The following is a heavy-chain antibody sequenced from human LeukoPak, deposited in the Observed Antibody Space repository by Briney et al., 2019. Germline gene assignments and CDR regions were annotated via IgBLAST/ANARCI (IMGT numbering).Heavy chain of an antibody. CDR2: IRSKAYGGTT. V-gene: IGHV3-49*04. D-gene: IGHD1-7*01. CDR3: TRYNWNYALFDY. CDR1: AFTVSSNY. J-gene: IGHJ4*02. Sequence: PGGSLRLSCAASAFTVSSNYMSWVRQAPGKGLEWVGFIRSKAYGGTTEYAASVKGRFTISRDDSKSIAYLQMNSLKTEDTAVYYCTRYNWNYALFDYWGQGTLVTVSS.